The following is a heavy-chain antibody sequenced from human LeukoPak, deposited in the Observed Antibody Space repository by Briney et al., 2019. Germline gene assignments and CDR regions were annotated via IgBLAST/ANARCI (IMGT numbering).Heavy chain of an antibody. CDR3: AIGLRSCSGTTCYIDFHS. V-gene: IGHV3-23*01. J-gene: IGHJ5*01. CDR2: IRDGSGKT. Sequence: GGSLRLSCSASGFTFSNYAINWLRQAPGKGLEWVSSIRDGSGKTYYADSVKGRFTISRDNSKNTVYLQMSSLRAEDTAVYYCAIGLRSCSGTTCYIDFHSWGQGTLVTVSS. D-gene: IGHD2-2*02. CDR1: GFTFSNYA.